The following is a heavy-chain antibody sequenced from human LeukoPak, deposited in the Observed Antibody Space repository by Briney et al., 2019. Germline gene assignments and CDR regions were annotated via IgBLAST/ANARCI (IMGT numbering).Heavy chain of an antibody. CDR1: GFTVSSNY. CDR2: IYSGGST. J-gene: IGHJ3*02. V-gene: IGHV3-66*01. D-gene: IGHD2-15*01. Sequence: PGGSLRLSCAASGFTVSSNYMSWVRQAPGKGLEWVSVIYSGGSTYYADCVKGRFTISRDNSKNTLYLQMNGLRAEDTAVYYCARDLGRYCSGGSCYSGQGAFDIWGQGTMVTVSS. CDR3: ARDLGRYCSGGSCYSGQGAFDI.